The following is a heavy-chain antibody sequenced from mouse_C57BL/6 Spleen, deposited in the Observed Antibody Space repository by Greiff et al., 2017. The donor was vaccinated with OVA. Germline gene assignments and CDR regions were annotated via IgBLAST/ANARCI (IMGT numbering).Heavy chain of an antibody. D-gene: IGHD4-1*01. CDR1: GYTFTEYT. CDR2: FYPGSGSI. Sequence: VKLQESGAELVKPGASVKLSCTASGYTFTEYTIHWVKQRSGQGLEWIGWFYPGSGSIKYNEKFKDTATLTADKSSSTVYMKLSRLTTEDTAVYFGARHELTGTWYFDVWGTGTTVTVSS. J-gene: IGHJ1*03. CDR3: ARHELTGTWYFDV. V-gene: IGHV1-62-2*01.